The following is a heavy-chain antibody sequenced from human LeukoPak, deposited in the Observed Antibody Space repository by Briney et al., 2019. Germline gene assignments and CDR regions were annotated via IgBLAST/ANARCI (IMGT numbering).Heavy chain of an antibody. CDR2: IVPIFGTA. J-gene: IGHJ3*02. D-gene: IGHD2/OR15-2a*01. CDR3: ARDDLSGAFDI. V-gene: IGHV1-69*05. CDR1: GGTFSSYA. Sequence: ASVKVSCKASGGTFSSYAISWVRQAPGQGLEWMGGIVPIFGTANYAQKFQGRVTITTDESTSTAYMELSSLRSEDTAVYYCARDDLSGAFDIWGQGTMVTVSS.